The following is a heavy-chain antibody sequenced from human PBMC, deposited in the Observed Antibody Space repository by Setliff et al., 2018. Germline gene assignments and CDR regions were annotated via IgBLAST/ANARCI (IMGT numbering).Heavy chain of an antibody. V-gene: IGHV1-18*01. CDR3: ARHGDASFYYDILTGHSPPYYFDY. Sequence: ASVKVSCKASGYTFTNYGVSWVRQAPRQGLEWMGWISGYNGKTNYAQKVQGRVSMTTHTSTSTAYMELRSLRSDDTAVYYCARHGDASFYYDILTGHSPPYYFDYWGQGTLVT. D-gene: IGHD3-9*01. CDR1: GYTFTNYG. CDR2: ISGYNGKT. J-gene: IGHJ4*02.